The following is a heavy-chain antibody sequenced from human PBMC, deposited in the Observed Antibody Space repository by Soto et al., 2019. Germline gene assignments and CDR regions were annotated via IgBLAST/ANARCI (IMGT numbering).Heavy chain of an antibody. J-gene: IGHJ4*02. D-gene: IGHD4-17*01. CDR2: ISSSSSYI. CDR1: GFTFSSYS. V-gene: IGHV3-21*01. CDR3: ARVLTTVTNYFDS. Sequence: VGSLRLSCAASGFTFSSYSMNWVRQAPGKGLEWVSSISSSSSYIYYADSVKGRFTISRDNAKNSLYLQMNSLRAEDTAVYYCARVLTTVTNYFDSWGQGTLVTVSS.